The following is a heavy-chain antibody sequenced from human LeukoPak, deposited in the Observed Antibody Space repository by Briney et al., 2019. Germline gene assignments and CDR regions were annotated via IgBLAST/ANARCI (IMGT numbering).Heavy chain of an antibody. CDR3: AKDRNYDYIWGHSPPARSGFDS. CDR2: INSDGSST. J-gene: IGHJ4*02. V-gene: IGHV3-74*01. CDR1: GFTFSSYW. Sequence: GGSLRLSCAASGFTFSSYWMHWVRQAPGKGLVWVSRINSDGSSTSYADSVKGRFTISRDNAKNTLYLQMNSLRAEDTAVYYCAKDRNYDYIWGHSPPARSGFDSWGQGTLVTVSS. D-gene: IGHD3-16*01.